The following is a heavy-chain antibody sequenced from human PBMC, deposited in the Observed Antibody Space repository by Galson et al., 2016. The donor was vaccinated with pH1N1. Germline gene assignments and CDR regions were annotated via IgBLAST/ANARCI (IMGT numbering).Heavy chain of an antibody. D-gene: IGHD2-15*01. CDR2: IHNSGST. CDR3: AREDIVVGEGWDYGVDL. CDR1: GGSVSSSGNY. Sequence: TLSLTCTVSGGSVSSSGNYWSWIRQHPGKGLEWIGYIHNSGSTYYSPSLKTRVKISVDTSKNQFSLHLSSVTAADTAVYYRAREDIVVGEGWDYGVDLWGQGTMVTVSS. V-gene: IGHV4-31*03. J-gene: IGHJ6*01.